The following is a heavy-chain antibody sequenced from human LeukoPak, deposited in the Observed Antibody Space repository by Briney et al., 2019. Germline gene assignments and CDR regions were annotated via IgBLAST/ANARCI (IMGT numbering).Heavy chain of an antibody. CDR1: GYTLTELS. Sequence: ASVTVSCTVSGYTLTELSMHWVRQAPGKGLEWMGGFDPEDGEIIYAQKFQGRVTMTEDTSTDTAYMELSSLRSEDTAVYYCTVVVVAATPWYFDWGQGTLVTVSS. CDR3: TVVVVAATPWYFD. V-gene: IGHV1-24*01. J-gene: IGHJ4*02. D-gene: IGHD2-15*01. CDR2: FDPEDGEI.